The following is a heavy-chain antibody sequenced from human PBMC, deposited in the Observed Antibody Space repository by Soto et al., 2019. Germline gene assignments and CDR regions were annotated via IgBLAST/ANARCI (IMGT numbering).Heavy chain of an antibody. CDR2: ISAYNGNT. CDR1: GYTFTSYC. Sequence: ASVKVSCKASGYTFTSYCMRWVRQAPGQGLEWMGWISAYNGNTKYAKKFEDRVTMTTATSANTVFLELRSLKSDDTAIYYCARDRLRGYDSSGFYSWGQGTMVTVSS. CDR3: ARDRLRGYDSSGFYS. V-gene: IGHV1-18*04. J-gene: IGHJ4*02. D-gene: IGHD3-22*01.